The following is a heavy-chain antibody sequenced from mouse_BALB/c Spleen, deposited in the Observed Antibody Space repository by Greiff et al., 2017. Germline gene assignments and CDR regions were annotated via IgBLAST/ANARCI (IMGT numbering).Heavy chain of an antibody. J-gene: IGHJ4*01. Sequence: VQLQQSGPGLVQPSQSLSITCTVSGFALTSYGVHWVRQSPGKGLEWLGVIWSGGSTDYNAAFISRLGISKDNSKSQVFLKLNSLQTDDTATYYCARYYGNYYAMDYWGQGTSVTVSS. CDR2: IWSGGST. CDR1: GFALTSYG. V-gene: IGHV2-2*01. D-gene: IGHD2-1*01. CDR3: ARYYGNYYAMDY.